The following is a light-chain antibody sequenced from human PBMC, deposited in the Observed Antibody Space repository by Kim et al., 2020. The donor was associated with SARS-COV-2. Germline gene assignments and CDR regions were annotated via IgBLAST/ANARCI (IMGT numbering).Light chain of an antibody. CDR1: NSDVGAYNY. J-gene: IGLJ2*01. Sequence: GQSITLSCTGTNSDVGAYNYVSWYQQHPGKAPKLMIYDVSERHSGVSNRFSGSKSGNTASLTISGLQAEDEADYYCTSYTKSDTLVFGGGTQLTVL. CDR2: DVS. V-gene: IGLV2-14*04. CDR3: TSYTKSDTLV.